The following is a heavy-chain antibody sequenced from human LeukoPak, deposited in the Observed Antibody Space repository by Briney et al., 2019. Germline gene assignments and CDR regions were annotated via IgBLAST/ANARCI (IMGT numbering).Heavy chain of an antibody. D-gene: IGHD1-26*01. CDR1: GFPFSSYG. CDR3: AKDFMGLSRFDY. V-gene: IGHV3-23*01. Sequence: GSLRLSCAASGFPFSSYGMHWVRQAPGKGLEWVSTVSGSGESLYYADAVKGRFTISRDNSKNTLSLHMNNLGPEDTAIYYCAKDFMGLSRFDYWGQGTLVTVSS. CDR2: VSGSGESL. J-gene: IGHJ4*02.